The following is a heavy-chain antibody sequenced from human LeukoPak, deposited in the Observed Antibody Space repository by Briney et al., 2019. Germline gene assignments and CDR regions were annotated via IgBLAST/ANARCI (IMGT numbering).Heavy chain of an antibody. V-gene: IGHV3-21*01. J-gene: IGHJ3*02. Sequence: GGSLRLSCAASGFTFSSYSMNWVRQAPGKGLEWVSSISSSSSYIYYADSVKGRFTISRDNAKNSLYLQMNSLRAEDTAVYYCARELREYTLEPAAPFEDAFDIWGQGTMVTVSS. CDR3: ARELREYTLEPAAPFEDAFDI. CDR2: ISSSSSYI. D-gene: IGHD2-2*01. CDR1: GFTFSSYS.